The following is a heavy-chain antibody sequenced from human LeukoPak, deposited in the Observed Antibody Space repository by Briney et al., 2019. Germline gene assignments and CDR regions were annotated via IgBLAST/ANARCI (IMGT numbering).Heavy chain of an antibody. CDR1: GFTFSSYA. CDR2: ISHDGGNK. CDR3: ARGPVISSSFVFYFDH. Sequence: GGSLRLSCAASGFTFSSYAMSWVRQAPGKGLEWVAVISHDGGNKYHADSVKGRFIISRDNSKNTLYLQMNSLRDDDTALYYCARGPVISSSFVFYFDHWGQGSLVTVSS. V-gene: IGHV3-30-3*01. D-gene: IGHD2-2*01. J-gene: IGHJ4*02.